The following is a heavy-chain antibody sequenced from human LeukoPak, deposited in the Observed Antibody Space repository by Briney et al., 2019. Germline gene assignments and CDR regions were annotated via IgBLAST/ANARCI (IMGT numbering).Heavy chain of an antibody. J-gene: IGHJ4*02. Sequence: ASVKVSCKASGYTFTGYYMHWVRQAPGQGLEWMGWININTGNPTYAQGFTGRFVFSLDTSVSTAYLQISSLKAEDTAVYYCARDQGGYIYKGIDYWGQGTLVTVSS. CDR2: ININTGNP. CDR1: GYTFTGYY. CDR3: ARDQGGYIYKGIDY. V-gene: IGHV7-4-1*02. D-gene: IGHD5-24*01.